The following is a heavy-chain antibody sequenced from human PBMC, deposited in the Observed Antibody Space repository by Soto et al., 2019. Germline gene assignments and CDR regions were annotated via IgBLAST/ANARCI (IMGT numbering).Heavy chain of an antibody. V-gene: IGHV3-30*18. J-gene: IGHJ5*02. Sequence: GGSLRLSCAASGFTFSSYGMHWVRQAPGKGLEWVAVISYGGSNKYYADSVKGRFTISRDNSKNTLYLQMNNLRAEDTAVYYCAKDNCISTSCYRLYNWFDPLGQGNLVTISS. D-gene: IGHD2-2*01. CDR3: AKDNCISTSCYRLYNWFDP. CDR2: ISYGGSNK. CDR1: GFTFSSYG.